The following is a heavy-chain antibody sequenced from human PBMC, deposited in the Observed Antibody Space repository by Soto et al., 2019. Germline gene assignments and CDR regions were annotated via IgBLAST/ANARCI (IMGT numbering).Heavy chain of an antibody. Sequence: QVQLQESGPGLVKPSQTLSLTCTVSGGSISSGGYYWSWIRQHPGKGLEWIGYIYYSGSTYYNPSLKSRVTISVETSKKPFSLKLSSVTAAATAVYYCARGRISTSPYPIGYWGQGTLVTVSS. CDR2: IYYSGST. V-gene: IGHV4-31*03. D-gene: IGHD2-2*01. CDR3: ARGRISTSPYPIGY. CDR1: GGSISSGGYY. J-gene: IGHJ4*02.